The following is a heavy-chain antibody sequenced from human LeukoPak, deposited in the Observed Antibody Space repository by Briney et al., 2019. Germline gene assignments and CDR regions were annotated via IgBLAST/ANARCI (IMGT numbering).Heavy chain of an antibody. J-gene: IGHJ4*02. CDR3: ARRGSSGYYYYYFDY. Sequence: SETLSLTCAVSGASVSGSNYDWGWIRQPPGKGLEWIGNIYSSGSTYYNASLQSRVTISVDTSKNQFSLKLSSVTAADTAVYYCARRGSSGYYYYYFDYWGQGTLVTVSS. V-gene: IGHV4-39*07. CDR1: GASVSGSNYD. D-gene: IGHD3-22*01. CDR2: IYSSGST.